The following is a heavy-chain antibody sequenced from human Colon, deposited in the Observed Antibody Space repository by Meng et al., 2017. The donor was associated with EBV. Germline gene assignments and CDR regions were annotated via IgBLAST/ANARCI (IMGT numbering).Heavy chain of an antibody. CDR1: GGSFSGYY. CDR2: INHSGST. J-gene: IGHJ6*02. D-gene: IGHD1-26*01. Sequence: QVQLQQWGAGLLKPSXXXXPXXXVYGGSFSGYYWSWIRQPPGKGLEWIGEINHSGSTNYNPSLKSRVTMSVDTSKNQFSLRLSSVTAADTAVYYCARYDGSYSDYYYGMDVWGQGTTVTVSS. CDR3: ARYDGSYSDYYYGMDV. V-gene: IGHV4-34*01.